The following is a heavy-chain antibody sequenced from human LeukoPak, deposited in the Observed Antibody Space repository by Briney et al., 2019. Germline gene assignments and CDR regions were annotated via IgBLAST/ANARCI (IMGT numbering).Heavy chain of an antibody. CDR2: ISYDGSNK. V-gene: IGHV3-30*18. CDR1: GFTFSSYG. Sequence: GRSLRLSCAASGFTFSSYGMHWVRQAPGKGLEWVAVISYDGSNKYYADSVKGRFTISRDDSKNTLYLQMNSLRAEDTAVYYLAKNPSLAPFGSVRGHDVFNIGGQGTMVTVS. CDR3: AKNPSLAPFGSVRGHDVFNI. D-gene: IGHD3-10*01. J-gene: IGHJ3*02.